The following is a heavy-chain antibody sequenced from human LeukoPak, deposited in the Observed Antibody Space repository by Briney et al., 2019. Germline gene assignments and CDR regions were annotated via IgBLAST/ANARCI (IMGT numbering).Heavy chain of an antibody. CDR1: GGSISSYY. V-gene: IGHV4-34*01. CDR2: INHSGCT. D-gene: IGHD6-19*01. CDR3: ARERQWLVKGLFDY. J-gene: IGHJ4*02. Sequence: SETLSLTCTVSGGSISSYYWSWIRQPPGKGLEWIGEINHSGCTNYNPSLKSRVTISVDTSKNQFSLKLSSVTAADTAVYYCARERQWLVKGLFDYWGQGTLVTVSS.